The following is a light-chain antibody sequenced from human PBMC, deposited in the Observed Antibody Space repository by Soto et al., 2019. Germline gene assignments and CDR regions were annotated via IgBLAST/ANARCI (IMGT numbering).Light chain of an antibody. Sequence: QSALTQPASVCGSPGQSITISCTGTSSDVGGYNYVSWYQQYPGKAPKLMIYDVSNRPSGVSNRFSGSKSGNTASLTISGLQAEDEADYYCSSYTSSSPYVFGTGTKVTVL. CDR2: DVS. CDR3: SSYTSSSPYV. J-gene: IGLJ1*01. V-gene: IGLV2-14*01. CDR1: SSDVGGYNY.